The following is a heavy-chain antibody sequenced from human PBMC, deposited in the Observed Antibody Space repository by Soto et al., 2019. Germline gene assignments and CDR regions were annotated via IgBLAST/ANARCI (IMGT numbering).Heavy chain of an antibody. CDR1: GFTFSSYA. J-gene: IGHJ4*02. V-gene: IGHV3-30-3*01. CDR2: ISYDGSNK. Sequence: GGSLRFSCAASGFTFSSYAMHWVRQAPGKGLEWVAVISYDGSNKYYADSVKGRFTISRDNSKNTLYLQMNSLRAEDTAVYYCARGGGLFDWLLYYFDYWGQGTLVTVSS. D-gene: IGHD3-9*01. CDR3: ARGGGLFDWLLYYFDY.